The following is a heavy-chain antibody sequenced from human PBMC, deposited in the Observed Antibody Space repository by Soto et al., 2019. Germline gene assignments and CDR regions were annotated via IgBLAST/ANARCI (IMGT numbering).Heavy chain of an antibody. Sequence: ASVKVSCKASGYTFTSYAMHWVRQAPGQRLEWMGWINAGNGNTKYSQKFQGRVTITRDTSASTAYMELSSLRSEDTAVYYCARGPLGYCSGGSCYDSSYWGQGTLVTVSS. D-gene: IGHD2-15*01. CDR2: INAGNGNT. CDR3: ARGPLGYCSGGSCYDSSY. V-gene: IGHV1-3*01. J-gene: IGHJ4*02. CDR1: GYTFTSYA.